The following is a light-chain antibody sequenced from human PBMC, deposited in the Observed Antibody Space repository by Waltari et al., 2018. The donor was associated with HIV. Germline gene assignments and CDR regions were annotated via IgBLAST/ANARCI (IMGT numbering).Light chain of an antibody. J-gene: IGKJ1*01. Sequence: DIELTQSPPSLSASVGDRVTITCRASQTINNYLNWYQQKPGQAPKLLIYGASSLQSGVPSMFSGSGSGTDFTFTISSLQPEDFATYHCQQTYTYSWTFGQGTKVEIK. CDR3: QQTYTYSWT. CDR1: QTINNY. V-gene: IGKV1-39*01. CDR2: GAS.